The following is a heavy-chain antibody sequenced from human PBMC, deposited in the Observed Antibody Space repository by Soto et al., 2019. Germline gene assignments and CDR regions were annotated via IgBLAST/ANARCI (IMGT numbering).Heavy chain of an antibody. V-gene: IGHV3-30*18. D-gene: IGHD1-26*01. J-gene: IGHJ6*02. CDR3: AKEVTSGSYSHYYYGLDV. CDR2: ISYDGSNK. Sequence: GGSLRLSCAASGFTFSSYGMHWVRQAPGKGLEWVAVISYDGSNKYYADSVKGRFTISRDNSKNTLYLQMNSLRAEDTAVYYCAKEVTSGSYSHYYYGLDVWGQGPMVTVSS. CDR1: GFTFSSYG.